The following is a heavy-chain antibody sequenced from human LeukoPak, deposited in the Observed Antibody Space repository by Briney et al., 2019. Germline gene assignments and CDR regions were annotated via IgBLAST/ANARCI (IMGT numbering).Heavy chain of an antibody. D-gene: IGHD3-10*01. CDR3: ARGRLRLLWFGELLSKPYDY. J-gene: IGHJ4*02. Sequence: SETLSLTCAVYGGSFSGYYWSWIRQPPGKGVEWIGEINHSGSTNYNPSLKSRVTISVEKSKTQFSLKLSSVTAADTAVYYCARGRLRLLWFGELLSKPYDYWGQGTLVTVSS. CDR1: GGSFSGYY. V-gene: IGHV4-34*01. CDR2: INHSGST.